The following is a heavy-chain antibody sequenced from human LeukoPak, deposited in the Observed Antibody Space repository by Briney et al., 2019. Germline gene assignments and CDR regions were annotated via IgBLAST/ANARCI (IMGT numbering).Heavy chain of an antibody. CDR1: GYTFTEYY. Sequence: GASMKVSCKASGYTFTEYYLHWVRQAPGHGLEWMGWINPKTGVTKYAQNFQGRVTMTRDTSISTVYMELSRLRSDDTAVYYCARADWSMLDYWGQGTLVTVSS. D-gene: IGHD1-1*01. CDR2: INPKTGVT. J-gene: IGHJ4*02. V-gene: IGHV1-2*02. CDR3: ARADWSMLDY.